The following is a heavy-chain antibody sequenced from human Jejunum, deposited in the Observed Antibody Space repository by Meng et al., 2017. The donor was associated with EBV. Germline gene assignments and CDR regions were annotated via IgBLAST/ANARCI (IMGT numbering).Heavy chain of an antibody. CDR1: GFMLSDHG. Sequence: VQLGVSGGGVVQPGRSLRLSCVGSGFMLSDHGMHWVRQAPGKGLEWVAIVSYDGRKEYYADSVKGRFTVSRDSSKNEVSLQMDSLRPEDTAVYYCARGSGYSDYMFDYWGQGALVTVSS. CDR2: VSYDGRKE. D-gene: IGHD4-11*01. V-gene: IGHV3-30*03. CDR3: ARGSGYSDYMFDY. J-gene: IGHJ4*02.